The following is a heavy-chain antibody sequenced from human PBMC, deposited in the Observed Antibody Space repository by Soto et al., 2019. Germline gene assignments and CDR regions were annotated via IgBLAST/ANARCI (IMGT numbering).Heavy chain of an antibody. CDR1: GYTFTGYY. CDR2: INPNSGGT. D-gene: IGHD3-10*01. CDR3: ARGQAVRGAPTYYYYGMDV. V-gene: IGHV1-2*04. Sequence: ASGKVSCKASGYTFTGYYIHWVRQAPGQGLEWMGWINPNSGGTNYAQKFQGWVTMTRDTSISTAYMELSRLRSDDTAVYYCARGQAVRGAPTYYYYGMDVWGQGTTVTVSS. J-gene: IGHJ6*02.